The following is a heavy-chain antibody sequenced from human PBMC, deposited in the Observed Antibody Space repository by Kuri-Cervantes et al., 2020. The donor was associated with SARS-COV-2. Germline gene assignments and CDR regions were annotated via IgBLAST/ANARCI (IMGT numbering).Heavy chain of an antibody. CDR3: ARDGVGSGWYGNYYYGMDV. CDR2: ISSSSSYI. J-gene: IGHJ6*02. D-gene: IGHD6-19*01. V-gene: IGHV3-21*01. CDR1: GFTFSSYS. Sequence: GGSLRLSCAASGFTFSSYSMNWVRQAPGKGLEWVSSISSSSSYIYYADSVKGRFTISRDNAKNSLYLQMNSLRAEDTAVYYCARDGVGSGWYGNYYYGMDVWGQGTTVTVSS.